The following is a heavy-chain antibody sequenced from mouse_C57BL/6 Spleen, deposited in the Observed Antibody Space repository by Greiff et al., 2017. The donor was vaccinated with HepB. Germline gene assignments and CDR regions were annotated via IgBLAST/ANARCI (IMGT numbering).Heavy chain of an antibody. CDR1: GYAFSSYW. CDR3: ARSLTNSYAMDY. D-gene: IGHD1-3*01. V-gene: IGHV1-80*01. Sequence: QVQLKQSGAELVKPGASVKISCKASGYAFSSYWMNWVKQRPGKGLEWIGQIYPGDGDTNYNGKFKGKATLTADKSSSTAYMQLSSLTSEDSAVYFCARSLTNSYAMDYWGQGTSVTVSS. J-gene: IGHJ4*01. CDR2: IYPGDGDT.